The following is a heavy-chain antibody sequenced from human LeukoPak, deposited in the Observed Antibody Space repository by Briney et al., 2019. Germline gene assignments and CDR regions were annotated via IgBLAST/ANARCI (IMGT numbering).Heavy chain of an antibody. D-gene: IGHD3-10*01. CDR2: INPNSGGT. V-gene: IGHV1-2*02. J-gene: IGHJ4*02. CDR3: TRFGAESLGY. Sequence: ASVKVSCKASGYTLTGYYMHWVRQAPGQGLEWMRWINPNSGGTNYAQKFQGRVTMTRDTSISTASMELSTLRSDHSAVYYYTRFGAESLGYWGQGTLVTVSS. CDR1: GYTLTGYY.